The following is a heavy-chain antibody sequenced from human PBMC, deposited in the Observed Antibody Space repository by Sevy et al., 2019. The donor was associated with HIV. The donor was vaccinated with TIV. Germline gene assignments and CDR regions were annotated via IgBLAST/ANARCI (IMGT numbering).Heavy chain of an antibody. J-gene: IGHJ6*03. Sequence: ASVKVSCKASGGTFSSYAISWVRQAPGQGLEWMGGIIPVFGTPNYAQNFQGRITITADKSTSTAYMELSSLRSEDTAVYYCARGYCSGGIGYSSSLHYYMDVWGKGTTVTVSS. V-gene: IGHV1-69*06. CDR1: GGTFSSYA. CDR3: ARGYCSGGIGYSSSLHYYMDV. D-gene: IGHD2-15*01. CDR2: IIPVFGTP.